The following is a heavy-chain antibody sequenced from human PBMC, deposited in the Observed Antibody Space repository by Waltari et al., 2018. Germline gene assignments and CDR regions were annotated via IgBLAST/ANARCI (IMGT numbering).Heavy chain of an antibody. CDR3: ARDLSEGWFGDQSPLGY. Sequence: QVQLQESGPGRVKPSETLSLTCTVSGASMDNSYWNWIRQPAGKGLEWIGRIYSSGFPNYNPSLESRVTMSVDTSKNQLSLEVRSVTAADTAVYYCARDLSEGWFGDQSPLGYWGQGTVVTVSA. V-gene: IGHV4-4*07. D-gene: IGHD3-10*01. CDR2: IYSSGFP. CDR1: GASMDNSY. J-gene: IGHJ4*02.